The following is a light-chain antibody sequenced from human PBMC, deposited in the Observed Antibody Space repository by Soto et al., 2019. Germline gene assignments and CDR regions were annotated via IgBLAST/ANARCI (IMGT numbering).Light chain of an antibody. Sequence: QSVLTQPASVSGSPGQSITISCTGTSSDVDAYNYVSWYQQLPGKAPKLMIYDVSNRPSGVSNRFSGSKSGNTASLTISGLQAEDETDYYCFSYTTSSTYVFGTGTKAPS. CDR1: SSDVDAYNY. V-gene: IGLV2-14*03. J-gene: IGLJ1*01. CDR3: FSYTTSSTYV. CDR2: DVS.